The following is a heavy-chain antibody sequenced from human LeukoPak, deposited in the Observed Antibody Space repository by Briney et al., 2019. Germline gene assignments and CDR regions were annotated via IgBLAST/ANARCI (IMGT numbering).Heavy chain of an antibody. V-gene: IGHV1-18*01. J-gene: IGHJ4*02. CDR3: ARDEGGYWYDILTGYYNYFDY. CDR2: ISAYNGNT. D-gene: IGHD3-9*01. Sequence: GASVKVSCKASGYTFTSYGISWVRQAPGQGLEWMGWISAYNGNTNYAQKLQGRVTMTTDTSTSTAYMELRSLRSDDTDVYYCARDEGGYWYDILTGYYNYFDYRGQGTLVTVSS. CDR1: GYTFTSYG.